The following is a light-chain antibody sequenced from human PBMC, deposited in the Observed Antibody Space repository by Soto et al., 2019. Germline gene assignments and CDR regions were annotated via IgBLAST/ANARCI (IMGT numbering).Light chain of an antibody. Sequence: DIQMTQSPSTLSGSVGDRVTITCRASQTISSWLAWYQQKPGKAPKLLIYDASNRATGIPARFSGSGSGTDFTLTISSLEPEDFAVYYCQQRSNWPAFGQGTRLEIK. V-gene: IGKV1-5*01. CDR2: DAS. CDR3: QQRSNWPA. CDR1: QTISSW. J-gene: IGKJ5*01.